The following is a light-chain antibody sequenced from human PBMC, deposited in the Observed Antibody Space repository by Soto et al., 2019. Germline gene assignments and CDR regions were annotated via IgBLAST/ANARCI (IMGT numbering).Light chain of an antibody. Sequence: QSVLTHAPSASSISGERVPITSKRSSSKIGSNTVNWYQQLPGTAPKLLIYSNNQRPSGVPDRFSGSKSGTSASLAISGFHSEDEADYYCAAWDDSLTGYGFGTGTKVTVL. CDR1: SSKIGSNT. J-gene: IGLJ1*01. V-gene: IGLV1-44*01. CDR3: AAWDDSLTGYG. CDR2: SNN.